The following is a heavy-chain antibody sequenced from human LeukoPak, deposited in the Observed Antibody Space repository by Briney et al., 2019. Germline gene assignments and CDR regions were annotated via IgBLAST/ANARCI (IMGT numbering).Heavy chain of an antibody. J-gene: IGHJ4*02. CDR1: GGSISGDAYY. CDR3: ARGDGYNYDFDY. D-gene: IGHD5-24*01. CDR2: IHHSGTS. Sequence: PSETLSLTCTVSGGSISGDAYYWGWIRQPPGKALEWIGFIHHSGTSYHSPSLKSRITLSVDTSKKQFSLKVNSVTAADTAVYYCARGDGYNYDFDYWGQGTLVTVSS. V-gene: IGHV4-39*07.